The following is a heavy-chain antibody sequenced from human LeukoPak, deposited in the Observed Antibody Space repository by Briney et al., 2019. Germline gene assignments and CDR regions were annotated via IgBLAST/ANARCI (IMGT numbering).Heavy chain of an antibody. CDR2: IKQDGSEK. J-gene: IGHJ6*02. D-gene: IGHD3-10*01. CDR1: GFTFSSYW. CDR3: ARSSITMVRGEYGMDV. V-gene: IGHV3-7*03. Sequence: GGSLRFSCAASGFTFSSYWMSWVRQAPGKGLEWVANIKQDGSEKYYVDSVKGRFTISRDNAKNSLYLQMNSLRAEDTAVYYCARSSITMVRGEYGMDVWGQGTTVTVSS.